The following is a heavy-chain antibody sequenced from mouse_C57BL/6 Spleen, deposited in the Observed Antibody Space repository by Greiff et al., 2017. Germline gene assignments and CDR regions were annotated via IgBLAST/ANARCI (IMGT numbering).Heavy chain of an antibody. J-gene: IGHJ2*01. V-gene: IGHV1-69*01. D-gene: IGHD2-4*01. CDR1: GYTFTSYW. CDR3: ASGDYNYFDY. CDR2: IDPSDSYT. Sequence: QVQLQQPGAELVMPGASVKLSCKASGYTFTSYWMHWVKQRPGQGLEWIGEIDPSDSYTNYNQKFKGKSTLTVDKSSSTDYMQLSSLTSEDSAVYYCASGDYNYFDYWGQGTTLTVSS.